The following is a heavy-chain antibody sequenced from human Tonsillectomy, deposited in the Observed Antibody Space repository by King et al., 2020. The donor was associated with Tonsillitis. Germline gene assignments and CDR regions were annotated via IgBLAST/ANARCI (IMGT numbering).Heavy chain of an antibody. D-gene: IGHD6-19*01. Sequence: VQLQQWGAGLLKPSETLSLTCAVYGGSFSGYYWSWLRQPPGKGLEWIGEINHSGSTNYNPSLKSRVTISVDTSKNQFSLKLSSVTAADTAVYYCARLTPGYSSGWYGVYPDYWGQGTLVTVSS. V-gene: IGHV4-34*01. CDR2: INHSGST. J-gene: IGHJ4*02. CDR3: ARLTPGYSSGWYGVYPDY. CDR1: GGSFSGYY.